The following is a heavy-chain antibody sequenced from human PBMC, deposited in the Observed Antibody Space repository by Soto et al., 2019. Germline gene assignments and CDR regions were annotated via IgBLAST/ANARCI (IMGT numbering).Heavy chain of an antibody. D-gene: IGHD3-16*01. J-gene: IGHJ4*02. V-gene: IGHV5-10-1*01. CDR1: GYSSTSYW. CDR3: GGGGLLTEDYFDY. Sequence: PGESLKISCKGSGYSSTSYWISWVRQMPGKGLEWMGRIDPSDSYTNYSPSFQGHVTISADKSISTACLQWSSLKASDTAMYYCGGGGLLTEDYFDYWGQGTLVTVSS. CDR2: IDPSDSYT.